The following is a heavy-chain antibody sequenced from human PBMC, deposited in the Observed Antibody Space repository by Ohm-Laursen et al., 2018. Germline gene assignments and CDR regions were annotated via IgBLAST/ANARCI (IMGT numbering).Heavy chain of an antibody. CDR2: ISFDGSKK. Sequence: SLRLSCSASGFTFSSFGMHWVRQAPGKGLEWVAVISFDGSKKYYADSVKGRFTISRDNSKNTVFLQMNSLRGEDMAVYYCAKDRDFWSGYSDVLGYGMDVWGQGTTVTVSS. CDR1: GFTFSSFG. J-gene: IGHJ6*02. D-gene: IGHD3-3*01. V-gene: IGHV3-30*18. CDR3: AKDRDFWSGYSDVLGYGMDV.